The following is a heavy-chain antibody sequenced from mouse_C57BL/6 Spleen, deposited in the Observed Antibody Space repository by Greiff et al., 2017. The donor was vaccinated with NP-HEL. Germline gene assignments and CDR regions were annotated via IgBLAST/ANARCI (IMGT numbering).Heavy chain of an antibody. CDR1: GYAFTNYL. CDR2: INPGSGGT. D-gene: IGHD2-4*01. CDR3: ARSYDYDCFDY. V-gene: IGHV1-54*01. J-gene: IGHJ2*01. Sequence: VQLVESGAELVRPGTSVKVSCKASGYAFTNYLIEWVKQRPGQGLEWIGVINPGSGGTNYNEKFKGKATLTADKSSSTAYMQLSSLTSEDSAVYFCARSYDYDCFDYWGQGTTLTVSS.